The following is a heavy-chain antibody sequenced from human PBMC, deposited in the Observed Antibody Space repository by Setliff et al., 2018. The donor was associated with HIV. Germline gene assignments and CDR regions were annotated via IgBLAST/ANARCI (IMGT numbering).Heavy chain of an antibody. CDR1: GYKFTGHY. V-gene: IGHV1-2*06. Sequence: GASVKVSCKASGYKFTGHYVHWVRQAPGQGLQWMGRINPDNSLTTYAEYFEGRVTLTRDTSTKTAYMELRRLRSDDTAIYFCARNKIGWDTYSVVNYFDPWGQGTLVTVSS. CDR2: INPDNSLT. CDR3: ARNKIGWDTYSVVNYFDP. D-gene: IGHD2-21*01. J-gene: IGHJ5*02.